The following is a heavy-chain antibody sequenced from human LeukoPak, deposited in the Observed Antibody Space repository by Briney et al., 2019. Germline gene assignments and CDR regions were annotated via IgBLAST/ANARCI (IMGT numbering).Heavy chain of an antibody. CDR1: GFTFNDYA. J-gene: IGHJ4*02. CDR3: AKDYYYDSSGYTYFDY. CDR2: ISWNSGTI. V-gene: IGHV3-9*03. Sequence: PGGSLRLSCVASGFTFNDYAMHWVRQAPGKGLERVSGISWNSGTIGYADSVKGRFTISRDNAKNSLYLQMNSLRAEDMAFYYCAKDYYYDSSGYTYFDYWGQGALVTVSS. D-gene: IGHD3-22*01.